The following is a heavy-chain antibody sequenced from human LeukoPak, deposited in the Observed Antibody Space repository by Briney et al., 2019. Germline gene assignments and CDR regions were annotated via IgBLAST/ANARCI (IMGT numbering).Heavy chain of an antibody. CDR2: VNHSGST. J-gene: IGHJ4*02. Sequence: SETLSLTCAVYGGSFSGYYWSWIRQPPGKGLEWIGEVNHSGSTNYNPSLKSRVTISVDTSKNQFSLKLSAVTAADTAVYYCARVGERIAARRGRFDYWGQGTLVTVSS. V-gene: IGHV4-34*01. D-gene: IGHD6-6*01. CDR1: GGSFSGYY. CDR3: ARVGERIAARRGRFDY.